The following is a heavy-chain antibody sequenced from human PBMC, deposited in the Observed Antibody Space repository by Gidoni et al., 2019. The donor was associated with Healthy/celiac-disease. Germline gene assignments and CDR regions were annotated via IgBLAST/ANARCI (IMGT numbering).Heavy chain of an antibody. CDR1: GGSLSRGGDY. D-gene: IGHD1-26*01. CDR3: ASGRGGGEYYFDY. CDR2: TYYSGST. J-gene: IGHJ4*02. Sequence: QVQLQESGPGLVKPSQTLSLTCTVSGGSLSRGGDYWSWLRQHPGKGLEWMGYTYYSGSTYYNPSLKSRVTISVETSKNQCSLKLSSVTAADTAVYYGASGRGGGEYYFDYWGQGTLVTVSS. V-gene: IGHV4-31*03.